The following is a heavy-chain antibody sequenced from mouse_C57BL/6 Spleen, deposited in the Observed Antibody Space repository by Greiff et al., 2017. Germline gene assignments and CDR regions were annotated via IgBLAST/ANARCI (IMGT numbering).Heavy chain of an antibody. V-gene: IGHV1-55*01. J-gene: IGHJ3*01. Sequence: VQLQQSGAELVKPGASVKMSCKASGYTFTSYWITWVKQRPGQGLEWIGDIYPGSGSTNYNEKFKSKATLTVDTSSSTAYIQLSSLTSEDSAVYYCARMDFALFAYWGQGTLVTVSA. CDR1: GYTFTSYW. CDR2: IYPGSGST. CDR3: ARMDFALFAY.